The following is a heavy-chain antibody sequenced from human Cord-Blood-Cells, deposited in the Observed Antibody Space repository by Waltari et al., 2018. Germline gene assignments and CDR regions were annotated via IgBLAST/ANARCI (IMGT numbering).Heavy chain of an antibody. Sequence: QVQLVQSGAEVKKPGASVKVSCTASGYTFTSYDINLVRQATGQGLEWMGWMNHNSSNTGDAQKFQVRVTMTRNTSISKAYMGLSSLRSEDTAVYYCARGERVTYPSIWCQGTMVTVSS. CDR2: MNHNSSNT. J-gene: IGHJ3*02. V-gene: IGHV1-8*01. CDR3: ARGERVTYPSI. D-gene: IGHD3-16*01. CDR1: GYTFTSYD.